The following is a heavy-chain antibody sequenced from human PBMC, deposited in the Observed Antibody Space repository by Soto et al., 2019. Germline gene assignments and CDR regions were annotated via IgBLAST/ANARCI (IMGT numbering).Heavy chain of an antibody. Sequence: QVQLQESGPGLVKPSGTLSLTCAVSGGSISSTNWWSWVRQAPKKGLDWIGEIYHSGATNYNPSLKSRVTISIEKSKSLFSLKVDSVTAADTAIYYCAGASYPLMVDSWGHGTLVTVSS. J-gene: IGHJ5*01. D-gene: IGHD3-10*01. CDR2: IYHSGAT. CDR3: AGASYPLMVDS. V-gene: IGHV4-4*02. CDR1: GGSISSTNW.